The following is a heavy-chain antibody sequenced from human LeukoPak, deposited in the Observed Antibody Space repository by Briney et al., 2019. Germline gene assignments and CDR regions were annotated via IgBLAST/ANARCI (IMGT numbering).Heavy chain of an antibody. Sequence: TGGSLRLSCAVSGFTFSHYAMSWVRRAPGTGLEWVGSLTDSGDATYYADSVKGRFTISRDNAKNSLYLQMNSLRAEDTAVYYCARGRRGYSYGSDYWGQGTLVTVSS. CDR2: LTDSGDAT. J-gene: IGHJ4*02. V-gene: IGHV3-23*01. D-gene: IGHD5-18*01. CDR3: ARGRRGYSYGSDY. CDR1: GFTFSHYA.